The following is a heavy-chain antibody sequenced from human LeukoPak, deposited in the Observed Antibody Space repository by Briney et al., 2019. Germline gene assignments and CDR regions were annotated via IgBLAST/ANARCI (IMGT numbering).Heavy chain of an antibody. CDR3: ARVSGYFDSAGY. D-gene: IGHD3-22*01. CDR2: ISAYNGNT. J-gene: IGHJ4*02. V-gene: IGHV1-18*01. CDR1: GYTFTSYG. Sequence: ASVKVSCKASGYTFTSYGISWVRQAPGQGLEWMGWISAYNGNTNYAQRPQGRVTMTTDTSTSTAYMELRSLRSDDTAVYYCARVSGYFDSAGYWGQGTLVTVSS.